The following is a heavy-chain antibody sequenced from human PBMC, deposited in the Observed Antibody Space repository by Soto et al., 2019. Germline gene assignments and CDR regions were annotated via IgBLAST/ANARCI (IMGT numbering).Heavy chain of an antibody. CDR3: ASIADQYYFDY. CDR2: ISYDGGNK. D-gene: IGHD6-13*01. Sequence: GSSLRLSVAASGITFSSYAMHWVRRSPGKALGWVAVISYDGGNKYYAVSVKGRFTISRDNSKNTLYLQMNSLRAEDTAVYHCASIADQYYFDYWGQGTLVTVSS. CDR1: GITFSSYA. V-gene: IGHV3-30-3*01. J-gene: IGHJ4*02.